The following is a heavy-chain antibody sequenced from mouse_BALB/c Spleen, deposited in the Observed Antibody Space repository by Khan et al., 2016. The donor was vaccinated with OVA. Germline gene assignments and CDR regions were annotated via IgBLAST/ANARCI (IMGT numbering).Heavy chain of an antibody. CDR3: ARIKKIVATYFDY. Sequence: QVQLQQPGAELVKAGASVKMSCKASGYTFTSYWMHWVKQRLGQGLEWFAETNPTNGSTYYNDKFKSKATLTVDKSSRPAYMLLSGPTFEDSAVYYCARIKKIVATYFDYWGQGTTLTVSS. CDR2: TNPTNGST. J-gene: IGHJ2*01. CDR1: GYTFTSYW. D-gene: IGHD1-1*01. V-gene: IGHV1S81*02.